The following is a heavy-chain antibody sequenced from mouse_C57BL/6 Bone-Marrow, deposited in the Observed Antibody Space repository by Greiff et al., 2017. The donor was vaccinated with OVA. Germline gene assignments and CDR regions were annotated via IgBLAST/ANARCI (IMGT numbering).Heavy chain of an antibody. Sequence: LQESGAELVRPGTSVKMSCKASGYTFTNYWIGWAKQRPGHGLEWIGDIYPGGGYTNYNEKFKGKATLTADKSSSTAYMQFSSLTSEDSAIYYCARRPYDYYFDYWGQGTTLTVSS. CDR3: ARRPYDYYFDY. J-gene: IGHJ2*01. CDR1: GYTFTNYW. V-gene: IGHV1-63*01. D-gene: IGHD2-4*01. CDR2: IYPGGGYT.